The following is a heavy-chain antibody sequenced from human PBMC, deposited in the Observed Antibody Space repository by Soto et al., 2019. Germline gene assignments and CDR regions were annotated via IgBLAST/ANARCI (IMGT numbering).Heavy chain of an antibody. CDR3: ARDPYYYDSSGPGWFDP. CDR2: ISAYNGNT. Sequence: QVQLVQSGAEVKKPGASVTVSCKASGYTFTSYGISWVRQAPGQGLEWMGWISAYNGNTNYAQKLQGRVTMTTDTSTSTAYMELRSLRSDDTAVYYCARDPYYYDSSGPGWFDPWGQGTLVTVSS. CDR1: GYTFTSYG. J-gene: IGHJ5*02. D-gene: IGHD3-22*01. V-gene: IGHV1-18*01.